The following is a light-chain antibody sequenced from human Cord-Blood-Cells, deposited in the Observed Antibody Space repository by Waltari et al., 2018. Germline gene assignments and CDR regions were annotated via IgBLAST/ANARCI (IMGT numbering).Light chain of an antibody. J-gene: IGLJ3*02. CDR2: MNN. CDR1: SSNIGSNY. Sequence: QSVLTQPPSASGTPGQRVTISCSGSSSNIGSNYVYWYRQLPATAPKLLIDMNNQRPSGVPDRFSGSKSGTSASLAISGLRSEDEADYYCAAWDDSLSGWVFGGGTKLTVL. V-gene: IGLV1-47*01. CDR3: AAWDDSLSGWV.